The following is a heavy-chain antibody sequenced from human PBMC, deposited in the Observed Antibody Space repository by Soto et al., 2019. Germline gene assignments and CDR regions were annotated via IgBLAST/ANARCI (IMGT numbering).Heavy chain of an antibody. CDR1: GGSISSGDYY. CDR2: IYYSGST. D-gene: IGHD3-22*01. CDR3: AREGPPRSGYWYYGMDV. V-gene: IGHV4-30-4*01. J-gene: IGHJ6*02. Sequence: PSETLSLTCTVSGGSISSGDYYWGWIRQPPGKGLEWIGYIYYSGSTYYNPSLKSRVTISVDTSKNQFSLKLSSVTAADTAVYYCAREGPPRSGYWYYGMDVWGQGTTVTVSS.